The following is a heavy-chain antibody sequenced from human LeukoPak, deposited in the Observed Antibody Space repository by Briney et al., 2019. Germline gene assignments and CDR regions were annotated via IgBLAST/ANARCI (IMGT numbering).Heavy chain of an antibody. CDR3: ARTTTQRVKDYYYYYMDV. J-gene: IGHJ6*03. CDR2: IYYSGST. Sequence: SETLSLTCTVSGGSISSYYWSWIRQPPGKGLEWIGYIYYSGSTNYNPSPKSRVTISVDTSKNQFSLKLSSVTAADMAVYYCARTTTQRVKDYYYYYMDVWGKGTTVTVSS. V-gene: IGHV4-59*01. D-gene: IGHD1-1*01. CDR1: GGSISSYY.